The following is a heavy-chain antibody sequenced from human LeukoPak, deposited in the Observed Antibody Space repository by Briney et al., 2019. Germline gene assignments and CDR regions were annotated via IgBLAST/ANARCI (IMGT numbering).Heavy chain of an antibody. CDR3: ASSTSSRGYNPSYAFDI. Sequence: GGSLRLSCAASGFTFSSYGMHWVRQAPGKGLEWVAFIRYDGSNKYYADSVKGRFTISRDNSKNTLYLQMKSLRTEDTAVYYCASSTSSRGYNPSYAFDIWGQGTMVTVSS. CDR1: GFTFSSYG. J-gene: IGHJ3*02. CDR2: IRYDGSNK. D-gene: IGHD5-24*01. V-gene: IGHV3-30*02.